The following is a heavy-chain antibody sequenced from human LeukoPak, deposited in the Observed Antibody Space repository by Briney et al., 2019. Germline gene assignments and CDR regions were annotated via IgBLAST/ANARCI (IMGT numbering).Heavy chain of an antibody. D-gene: IGHD3-22*01. CDR3: ARERDPNSSGYYYVLDY. V-gene: IGHV1-8*01. Sequence: ASVKVSCKASGYTFTSYDINWVRQATGQGLERMGWMNPNSGNTGYAQKFQGRVTMTRDMSTSTVYMELSSLRSEDTAVYYCARERDPNSSGYYYVLDYWGQGTLVTVSS. CDR1: GYTFTSYD. CDR2: MNPNSGNT. J-gene: IGHJ4*02.